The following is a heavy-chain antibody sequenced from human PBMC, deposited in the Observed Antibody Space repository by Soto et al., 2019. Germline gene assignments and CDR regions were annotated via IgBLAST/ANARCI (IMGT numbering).Heavy chain of an antibody. CDR3: TRDWSQVVPAAMAYI. V-gene: IGHV3-49*03. Sequence: LRLSCTASGFTFGDYAMSWFRQAPGKGLEWVGFIRSKAYGGTTEYAASVKGRFTIPRDDSKSIAYLQMNSLKTEDTAVYYCTRDWSQVVPAAMAYIWGQGTLVTVSS. D-gene: IGHD2-2*01. CDR1: GFTFGDYA. CDR2: IRSKAYGGTT. J-gene: IGHJ4*02.